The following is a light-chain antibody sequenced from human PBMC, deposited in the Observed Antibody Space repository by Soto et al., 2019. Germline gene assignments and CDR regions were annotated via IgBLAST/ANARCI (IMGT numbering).Light chain of an antibody. CDR2: DAS. CDR1: QSVSTN. J-gene: IGKJ4*01. CDR3: QRYDDWPLT. V-gene: IGKV3D-15*01. Sequence: EILMTQSPATLSVSPGERAPLSCRTSQSVSTNLAWYQQKPGQAPSLLIYDASTRASGIPARFSGSGSGTDFTLTITSLQSEDFALYYCQRYDDWPLTFGGGTKVEIK.